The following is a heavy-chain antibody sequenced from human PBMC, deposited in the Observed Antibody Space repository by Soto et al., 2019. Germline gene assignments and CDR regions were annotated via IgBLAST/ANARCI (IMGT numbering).Heavy chain of an antibody. V-gene: IGHV3-74*01. CDR2: INSDGSST. J-gene: IGHJ6*02. Sequence: GGSLRLSCAASVFTFSSYWMHWVRQAPGKGLLWVSRINSDGSSTSYPDSVKVRFHISRNNAKNTLYLQMNSLISEDTAVYYCAREKAYCGGDCSPQTNYDYGMDGWGQGTTVNVSS. CDR3: AREKAYCGGDCSPQTNYDYGMDG. CDR1: VFTFSSYW. D-gene: IGHD2-21*02.